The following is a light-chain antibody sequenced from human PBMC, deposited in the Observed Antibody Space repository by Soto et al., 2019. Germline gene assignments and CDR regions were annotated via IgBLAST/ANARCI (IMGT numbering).Light chain of an antibody. Sequence: EIVLTQSPATLSLSPGERATLSCRASQSVSSYLAWYQQKPGQAPRLLMYDASNRATGIPARFSGSGSGTDLTLTISSLEPEDFAVYSCQQRSNWPLTFGGGTKVAIK. V-gene: IGKV3-11*01. J-gene: IGKJ4*01. CDR2: DAS. CDR3: QQRSNWPLT. CDR1: QSVSSY.